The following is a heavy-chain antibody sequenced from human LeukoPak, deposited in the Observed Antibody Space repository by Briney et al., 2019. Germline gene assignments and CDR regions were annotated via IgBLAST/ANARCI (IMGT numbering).Heavy chain of an antibody. D-gene: IGHD3-10*01. CDR1: GGSISSFY. Sequence: SETLSLTCTVSGGSISSFYWSWIRQPPEKGLEWIGYIYNTGSTESNPSLKSQVTISVDTSKKQFSLRLSSVTAADTAVYYCARSYHYGSGSYSYYFDYWGQGTLVTVSS. J-gene: IGHJ4*02. V-gene: IGHV4-59*08. CDR2: IYNTGST. CDR3: ARSYHYGSGSYSYYFDY.